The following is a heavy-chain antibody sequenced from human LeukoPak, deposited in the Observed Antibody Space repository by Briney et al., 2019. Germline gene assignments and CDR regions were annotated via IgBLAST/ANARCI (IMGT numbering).Heavy chain of an antibody. J-gene: IGHJ4*02. CDR3: ARGTRSSWYGDDY. Sequence: PSETLSLTCAVYGGSFSGYYWSWIRQPPGKGLEWIGEINHSGSTNYNPSLKSRVTISVDTSKNQFSLKLSSVTAADTAVYYCARGTRSSWYGDDYWGQGTQVTVSS. CDR1: GGSFSGYY. V-gene: IGHV4-34*01. CDR2: INHSGST. D-gene: IGHD6-13*01.